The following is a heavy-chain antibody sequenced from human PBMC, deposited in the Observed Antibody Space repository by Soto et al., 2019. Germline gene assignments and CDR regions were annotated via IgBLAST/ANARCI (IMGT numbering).Heavy chain of an antibody. D-gene: IGHD5-18*01. CDR1: GFTFSSYW. V-gene: IGHV3-74*01. CDR3: ARGGYGAWYLDL. Sequence: EVQLAESGGGLVQPGGSLRLSCAASGFTFSSYWIHWVRQAPGKGLVWVSRIKYDGSTTNYADFVKGRFTISRDNAENTVYLQMTSLRGEDTAVYYCARGGYGAWYLDLRGRGTLVTVSS. CDR2: IKYDGSTT. J-gene: IGHJ2*01.